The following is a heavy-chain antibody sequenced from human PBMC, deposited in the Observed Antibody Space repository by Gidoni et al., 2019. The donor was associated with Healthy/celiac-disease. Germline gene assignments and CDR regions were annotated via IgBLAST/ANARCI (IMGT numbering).Heavy chain of an antibody. CDR2: ISSSGSTI. J-gene: IGHJ3*02. CDR1: GFTFSSYE. CDR3: ARDVKAGYDFWSGYEEAFDI. Sequence: EVQLVESGGGLVQPGGSLRLSWAASGFTFSSYEMNGVRQAPGKGLGWVSYISSSGSTIYYADSVKGRFTISRDNAKNSLYLQMNSLRAEDTAVYYCARDVKAGYDFWSGYEEAFDIWGQGTMVTVSS. V-gene: IGHV3-48*03. D-gene: IGHD3-3*01.